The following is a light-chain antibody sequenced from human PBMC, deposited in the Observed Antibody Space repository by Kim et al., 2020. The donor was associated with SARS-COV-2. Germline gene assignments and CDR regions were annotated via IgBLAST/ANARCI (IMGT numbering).Light chain of an antibody. CDR1: QSVSSN. CDR3: KQYNNWPRT. CDR2: GAS. J-gene: IGKJ2*02. Sequence: DIVMTQSPATLSVSPGERATLSCRASQSVSSNLAWYQQKPGQAPRLLIYGASTRATGIPARFSGSGSGTEFTLTISSLQSEDFAVYYGKQYNNWPRTFGQGTKRAI. V-gene: IGKV3-15*01.